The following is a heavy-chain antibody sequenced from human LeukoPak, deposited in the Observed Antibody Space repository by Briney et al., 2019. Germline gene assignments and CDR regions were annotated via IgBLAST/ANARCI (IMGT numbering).Heavy chain of an antibody. CDR3: ARDQVSSSSTIAY. CDR1: GFTFSSYW. D-gene: IGHD6-6*01. J-gene: IGHJ4*02. V-gene: IGHV3-74*01. Sequence: PGGSLRLSCAASGFTFSSYWMHWVRQVPGKGLVWVSRISNDGSSTNSADSVKGRFTISRDNAKNTLYLEMSRLRAEDTAVYYCARDQVSSSSTIAYWGQGTLVTVSS. CDR2: ISNDGSST.